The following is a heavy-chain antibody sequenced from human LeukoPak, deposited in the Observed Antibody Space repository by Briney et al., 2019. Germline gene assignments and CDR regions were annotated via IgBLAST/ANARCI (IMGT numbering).Heavy chain of an antibody. J-gene: IGHJ4*02. CDR2: IYYSGST. V-gene: IGHV4-59*01. CDR3: ARSGIPLHLEWLPHFYY. Sequence: KPSETLSLTCTVSGGSISSYYWSWIRQPPGKGLEWIGYIYYSGSTNYNPSLKSRVTISVDTSKNQFSLKLSSVTAADTAVYYCARSGIPLHLEWLPHFYYWGQGTLVTVSS. CDR1: GGSISSYY. D-gene: IGHD3-3*01.